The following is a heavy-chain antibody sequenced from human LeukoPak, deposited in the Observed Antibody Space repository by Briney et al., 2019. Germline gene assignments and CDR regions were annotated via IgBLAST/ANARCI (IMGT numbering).Heavy chain of an antibody. Sequence: GESLQISCRGSGYKFTTYLINWVRHMPGKGLEWMGRIDPSDSYTNYSPSFQGHVTISADKSITTAYLQWSGLRASDTAIYYCARSAYCNTTSCPNPDYWGQGTLVSVSS. CDR3: ARSAYCNTTSCPNPDY. CDR1: GYKFTTYL. J-gene: IGHJ4*02. D-gene: IGHD2-2*01. V-gene: IGHV5-10-1*01. CDR2: IDPSDSYT.